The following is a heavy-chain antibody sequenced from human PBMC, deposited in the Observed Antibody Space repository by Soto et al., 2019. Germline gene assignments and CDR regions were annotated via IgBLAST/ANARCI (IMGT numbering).Heavy chain of an antibody. J-gene: IGHJ4*02. CDR1: GFTFXSYA. CDR2: ISGSGGST. Sequence: PGGSLRLSCAASGFTFXSYALSWVRQAPGKGLEWVSAISGSGGSTYYADSVKGRFTISRDNSKNTLYLQMNSLRAEDTAVYYCAKVGGYRTYYFDYWGQGTLVTVSS. D-gene: IGHD3-3*01. V-gene: IGHV3-23*01. CDR3: AKVGGYRTYYFDY.